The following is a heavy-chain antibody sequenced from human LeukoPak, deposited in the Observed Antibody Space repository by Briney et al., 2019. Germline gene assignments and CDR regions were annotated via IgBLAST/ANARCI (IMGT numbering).Heavy chain of an antibody. CDR2: IYHSGST. CDR1: GYSISSGYY. CDR3: ARVNIAAAGTFQPQFDY. J-gene: IGHJ4*02. V-gene: IGHV4-38-2*02. D-gene: IGHD6-13*01. Sequence: KPSETLSLTCSVSGYSISSGYYWAWIRQPPGKGLEYIGNIYHSGSTYYNPSLKSRVTISVGTSKNQFSLKLSSVTAADTAVYYCARVNIAAAGTFQPQFDYWGQGTLVTVSS.